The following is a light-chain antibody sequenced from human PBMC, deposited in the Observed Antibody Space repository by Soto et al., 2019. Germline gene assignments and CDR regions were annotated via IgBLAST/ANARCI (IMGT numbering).Light chain of an antibody. CDR3: QQYGNWPLL. CDR1: QSRSGW. CDR2: KAS. V-gene: IGKV1-5*03. J-gene: IGKJ4*01. Sequence: DIQMTQSPATLSASVGDRVTIGCRASQSRSGWLAWYQQKPGKAPKLLIYKASILESGFPSRFSGSGSATEFTLTSSSLQPEDLAYYYCQQYGNWPLLLGGGTKV.